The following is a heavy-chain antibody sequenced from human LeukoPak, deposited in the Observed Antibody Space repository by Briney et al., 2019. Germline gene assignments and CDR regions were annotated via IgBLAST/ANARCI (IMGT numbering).Heavy chain of an antibody. J-gene: IGHJ4*02. CDR1: GFIFGDYS. CDR2: IGIDSGNT. V-gene: IGHV3-11*06. CDR3: ARDHNFAFDN. D-gene: IGHD5-24*01. Sequence: GGSLRLSCAASGFIFGDYSMNWVRQPPGKGLEWISYIGIDSGNTKYADSVEGRFTISADSAKNSLFLHMNSLRVEDTAVYYCARDHNFAFDNWGQGTLVTVSS.